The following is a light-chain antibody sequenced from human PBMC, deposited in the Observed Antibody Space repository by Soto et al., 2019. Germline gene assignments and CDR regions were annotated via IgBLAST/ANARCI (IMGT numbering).Light chain of an antibody. V-gene: IGLV2-8*01. J-gene: IGLJ2*01. Sequence: QSVLTQPPSASGSPGQSITISCTGTSSDVGDYNFVSWYQQHPGKAPKLMIYEVTKRPSGVPDRFSGSKSGNTASLTVSGLQAEDEANYYCSSHAVSNTVVFGGGTKVTVL. CDR3: SSHAVSNTVV. CDR2: EVT. CDR1: SSDVGDYNF.